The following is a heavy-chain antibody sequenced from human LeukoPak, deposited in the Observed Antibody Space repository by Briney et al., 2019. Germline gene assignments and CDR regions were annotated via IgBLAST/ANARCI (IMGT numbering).Heavy chain of an antibody. V-gene: IGHV4-39*01. CDR2: IYYSGST. CDR3: ARHTSRQWLPSRNAFDI. Sequence: PSETLSLTCTVSGDSISSSNSYWAWIRQPPGKGLEWIGSIYYSGSTYYNPSLKSRVTISVDTSKNQFSLKLSSVTAADTAVYYCARHTSRQWLPSRNAFDIWGQGTMVTVSS. CDR1: GDSISSSNSY. J-gene: IGHJ3*02. D-gene: IGHD6-19*01.